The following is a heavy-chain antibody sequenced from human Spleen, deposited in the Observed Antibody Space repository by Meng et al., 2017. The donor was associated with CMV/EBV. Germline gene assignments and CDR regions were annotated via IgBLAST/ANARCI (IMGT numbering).Heavy chain of an antibody. J-gene: IGHJ4*02. CDR3: ARDIGFTSQFYFDC. V-gene: IGHV3-30-3*01. D-gene: IGHD2-2*01. Sequence: GESLKISCAASGLTVSSNYMTWVRQAPGKGLEWVAVISYDGNIKNYADSVKGRFTVSRDNSKNALSLQMNSLRAEDTAVYFCARDIGFTSQFYFDCWGQGTLVTVSS. CDR1: GLTVSSNY. CDR2: ISYDGNIK.